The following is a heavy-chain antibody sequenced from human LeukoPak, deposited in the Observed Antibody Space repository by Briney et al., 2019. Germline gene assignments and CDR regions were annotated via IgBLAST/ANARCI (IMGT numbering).Heavy chain of an antibody. CDR2: IIPIFGIA. J-gene: IGHJ6*02. V-gene: IGHV1-69*04. D-gene: IGHD6-19*01. CDR1: GGTFSSYA. Sequence: SVKVSCKASGGTFSSYAISWVRQAPGQGLEWMGRIIPIFGIANYAQKFQGRVTITADKSTSTAYMELSSLRSEDTAVYYCARGPRIAVVDYYYYGMDVWGQGTTVAVSS. CDR3: ARGPRIAVVDYYYYGMDV.